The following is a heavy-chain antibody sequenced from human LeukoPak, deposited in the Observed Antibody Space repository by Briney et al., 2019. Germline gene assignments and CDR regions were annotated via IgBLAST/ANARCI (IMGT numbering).Heavy chain of an antibody. CDR1: GYTFTGYY. Sequence: GASVQVSCKASGYTFTGYYMHWVRQAPGQGLEWMGWINPNSGGTNYAQKFQGRVTMTRDTSISTAYMELSRLRSDDTAVYYCARDLSSTHDAFDIWGQGTMVTVSS. CDR2: INPNSGGT. D-gene: IGHD6-13*01. CDR3: ARDLSSTHDAFDI. V-gene: IGHV1-2*02. J-gene: IGHJ3*02.